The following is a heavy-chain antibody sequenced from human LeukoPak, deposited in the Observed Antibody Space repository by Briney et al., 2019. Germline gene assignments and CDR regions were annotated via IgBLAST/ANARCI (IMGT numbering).Heavy chain of an antibody. J-gene: IGHJ4*02. CDR1: GGSISSYY. V-gene: IGHV4-4*09. Sequence: SETLSFTCTVSGGSISSYYWSWIRQPPGKGLEWIGYIYTSGSTNYNPSLKSRVTISVDTSKNQFSLKLSSVTAADTAVYYCARLYCTNGVCYFDYWGQGTLVTVSS. CDR2: IYTSGST. D-gene: IGHD2-8*01. CDR3: ARLYCTNGVCYFDY.